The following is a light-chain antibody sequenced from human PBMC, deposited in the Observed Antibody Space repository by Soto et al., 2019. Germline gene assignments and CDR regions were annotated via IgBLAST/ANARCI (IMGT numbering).Light chain of an antibody. CDR3: MQALQTPA. Sequence: ESVMTQSPLSLSVTPGEPASISCRSSQSLLHSNGYHYLDWYLQKPGQSPQLLIYLGSFRAAGVPDRFSGSGSGTDFTLKISRVEAADVGVYYCMQALQTPAFGGVNKVEIK. CDR2: LGS. V-gene: IGKV2-28*01. CDR1: QSLLHSNGYHY. J-gene: IGKJ4*01.